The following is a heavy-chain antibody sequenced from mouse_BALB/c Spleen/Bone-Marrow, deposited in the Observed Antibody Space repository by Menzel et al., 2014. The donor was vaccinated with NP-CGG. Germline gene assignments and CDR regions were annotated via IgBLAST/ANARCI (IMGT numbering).Heavy chain of an antibody. D-gene: IGHD3-2*01. J-gene: IGHJ2*01. Sequence: VQLKESGPELVKPGASVKMSCKASGYTFISYVMHWVKQKPGQGLEWIGYINPYNDGTKYNEKFKGKATLTSDKSSSTAYMELSSLTSEDSAVYYCARPRQLGLPYYFDYWGQGTTLTASS. CDR1: GYTFISYV. CDR3: ARPRQLGLPYYFDY. V-gene: IGHV1-14*01. CDR2: INPYNDGT.